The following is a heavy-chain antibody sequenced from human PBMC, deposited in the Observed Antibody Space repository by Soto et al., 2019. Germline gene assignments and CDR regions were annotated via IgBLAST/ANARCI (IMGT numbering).Heavy chain of an antibody. J-gene: IGHJ6*02. CDR3: ARVLVAAAGTRTPYYYYGMDV. CDR2: ISYDGSNK. CDR1: GFTFSSYA. V-gene: IGHV3-30-3*01. Sequence: GGSLRLSCAASGFTFSSYAMHWVRQAPGKGLEWVAVISYDGSNKYYADSVKGRFTISRDNSKNTLYLQMNSLRAEDTAVYYCARVLVAAAGTRTPYYYYGMDVWGQGTTVTVSS. D-gene: IGHD6-13*01.